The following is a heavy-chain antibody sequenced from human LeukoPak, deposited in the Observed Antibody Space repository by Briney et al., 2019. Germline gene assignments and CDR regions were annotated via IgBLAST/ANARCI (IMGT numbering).Heavy chain of an antibody. CDR3: VKNFHFEDGGFYRHFDY. CDR2: IKTDGRTT. V-gene: IGHV3-74*01. D-gene: IGHD2/OR15-2a*01. J-gene: IGHJ4*02. CDR1: GFTFSSYW. Sequence: TGGSLRLSRAASGFTFSSYWMHWVRRAPGKGLMWVARIKTDGRTTHYAESVEGRFTISRDNARNTLYLQMSGLRVDDTAVYYCVKNFHFEDGGFYRHFDYWGQGTLVIVSS.